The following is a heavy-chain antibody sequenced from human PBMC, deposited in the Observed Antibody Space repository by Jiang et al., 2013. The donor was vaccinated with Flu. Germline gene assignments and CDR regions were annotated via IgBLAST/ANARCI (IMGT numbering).Heavy chain of an antibody. D-gene: IGHD2-15*01. CDR2: IIPILGTP. CDR3: ARDRTRLGYCSGGSCYPAFDI. Sequence: WVRQAPGQGLEWMGGIIPILGTPNYAQKFQGRVTITADESTNTVHMELSSLRFDDTAVYYCARDRTRLGYCSGGSCYPAFDIWGQGTLVTVSS. J-gene: IGHJ3*02. V-gene: IGHV1-69*01.